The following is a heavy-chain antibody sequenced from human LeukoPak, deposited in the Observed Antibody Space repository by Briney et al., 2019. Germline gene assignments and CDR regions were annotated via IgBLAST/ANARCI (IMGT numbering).Heavy chain of an antibody. CDR2: INAVNGNT. V-gene: IGHV1-3*01. J-gene: IGHJ6*02. CDR3: ARDWVYYYYYGMVV. Sequence: ASVKVSCKASGYTFTSYAMHWVRPAPGQRLEWMGWINAVNGNTKYSQKFQGRVTITRDTSASTAYMEVNSLRSEDTAVYYCARDWVYYYYYGMVVWGEGTTVTVSS. CDR1: GYTFTSYA. D-gene: IGHD2-8*01.